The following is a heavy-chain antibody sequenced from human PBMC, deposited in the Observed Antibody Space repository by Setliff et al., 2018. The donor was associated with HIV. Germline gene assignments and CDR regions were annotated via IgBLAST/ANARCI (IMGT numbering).Heavy chain of an antibody. CDR1: GFSFSNYD. Sequence: GGSLRLSCVGSGFSFSNYDLNWVRQAPGKGLEWISNSSDTGSTTYYGDSVKGRFSISRDNAKNSLYLQMNSLSAEDTAVYYCARDNRTGDFDSWGQGTLVTVSS. J-gene: IGHJ4*02. CDR2: SSDTGSTT. D-gene: IGHD3-9*01. CDR3: ARDNRTGDFDS. V-gene: IGHV3-48*03.